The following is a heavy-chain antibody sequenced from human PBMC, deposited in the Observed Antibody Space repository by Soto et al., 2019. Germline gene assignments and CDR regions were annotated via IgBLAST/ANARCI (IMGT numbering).Heavy chain of an antibody. D-gene: IGHD2-2*01. V-gene: IGHV1-18*01. CDR3: ARSRDCSSPSCPNWFDP. J-gene: IGHJ5*02. Sequence: ASVKVSYKASGYTLTSYGISWVRQAPGQGLEWMGWISAYNGKTNYAQKLQGRVTMTTDTLTSTAYMELRSLRSDDTAVYYCARSRDCSSPSCPNWFDPWGQGTLVTVSS. CDR2: ISAYNGKT. CDR1: GYTLTSYG.